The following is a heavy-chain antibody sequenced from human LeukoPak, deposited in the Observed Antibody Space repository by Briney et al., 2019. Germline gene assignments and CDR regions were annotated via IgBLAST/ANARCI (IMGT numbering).Heavy chain of an antibody. Sequence: SPSETLSLTCIVSGGSISNYYWSWFRQPPGKGLEWIGYIYQSGATSYNPSLKSRVTVSVDTSKNQFSLKLSSVTAADTAVYYCARGGYSSSWPIARPNYCACWGQGTLVTVSS. CDR1: GGSISNYY. D-gene: IGHD6-13*01. CDR3: ARGGYSSSWPIARPNYCAC. J-gene: IGHJ4*02. V-gene: IGHV4-59*12. CDR2: IYQSGAT.